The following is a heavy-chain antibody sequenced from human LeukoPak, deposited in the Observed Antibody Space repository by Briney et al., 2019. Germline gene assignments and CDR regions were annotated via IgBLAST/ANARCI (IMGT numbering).Heavy chain of an antibody. CDR3: ARVYSYGYYYYMDV. D-gene: IGHD5-18*01. CDR1: GGSISSYY. Sequence: PSETLSLTCTVSGGSISSYYWSWIRQPPGKGLEWIGYIYYSGSTNYNPSLKSRVTISVDTSKNQFSLKLSSVTAADTAVYYCARVYSYGYYYYMDVWGKGTTVTISS. J-gene: IGHJ6*03. CDR2: IYYSGST. V-gene: IGHV4-59*01.